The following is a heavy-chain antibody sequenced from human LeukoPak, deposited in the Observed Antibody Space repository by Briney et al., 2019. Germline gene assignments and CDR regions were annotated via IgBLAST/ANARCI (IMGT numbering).Heavy chain of an antibody. Sequence: GASVKVSCKASGYTFTSYGISWVRQAPGQGLEWMGWINPNSGGTNYAQKFQGRVTMTRDTSISTAYMELSRLRSDDTAVYYCARVTSGYSSGWYYFQHWGQGTLVTVSS. CDR2: INPNSGGT. D-gene: IGHD6-19*01. CDR3: ARVTSGYSSGWYYFQH. J-gene: IGHJ1*01. CDR1: GYTFTSYG. V-gene: IGHV1-2*02.